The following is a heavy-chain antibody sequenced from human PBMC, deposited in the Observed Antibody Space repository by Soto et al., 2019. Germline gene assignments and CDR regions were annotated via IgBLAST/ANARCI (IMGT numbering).Heavy chain of an antibody. CDR1: GFTFSSYA. V-gene: IGHV3-30*04. D-gene: IGHD1-26*01. Sequence: GGSLRLSCAASGFTFSSYAMHWVRQAPGKGLEWVAVISYDGSNKYYADSVKGRFTISRDNSKNTLYLQMNSLRAEDTAVYYCARGQVGGSFDYFDYWGQGTLVTVSS. J-gene: IGHJ4*02. CDR2: ISYDGSNK. CDR3: ARGQVGGSFDYFDY.